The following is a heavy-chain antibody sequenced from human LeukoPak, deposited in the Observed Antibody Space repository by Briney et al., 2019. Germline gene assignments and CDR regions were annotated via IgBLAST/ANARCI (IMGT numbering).Heavy chain of an antibody. J-gene: IGHJ4*02. CDR2: ISGSGGST. CDR3: AKGAYDFWSGYLFFDY. CDR1: GFTFSSYA. V-gene: IGHV3-23*01. D-gene: IGHD3-3*01. Sequence: GGSLRLSCAASGFTFSSYAMSWVRQAPGKGLEWVSAISGSGGSTYYADSVKGRFTTSRDNSKNTLYLQMNSLRAEDTAVYYCAKGAYDFWSGYLFFDYWGQGTLVTVSS.